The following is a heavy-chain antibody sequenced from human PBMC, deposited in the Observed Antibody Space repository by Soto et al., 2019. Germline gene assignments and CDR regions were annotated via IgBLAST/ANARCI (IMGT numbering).Heavy chain of an antibody. CDR2: ISYDGSNK. Sequence: PGGSLRLSCAASGFTFSSYAMHWVRQAPGKGLEWVAVISYDGSNKYYADSVKGRFTISRDNSKNTLYLQMNSLRAEDTAVYYCARDVRYYFDYWGQGTLVTFSS. CDR1: GFTFSSYA. V-gene: IGHV3-30-3*01. J-gene: IGHJ4*02. CDR3: ARDVRYYFDY.